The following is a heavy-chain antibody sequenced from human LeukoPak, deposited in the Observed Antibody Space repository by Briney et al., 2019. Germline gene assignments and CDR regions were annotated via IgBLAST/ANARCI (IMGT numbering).Heavy chain of an antibody. CDR3: ARGDFGETNTAFDV. Sequence: RGASVKVSCKTSGYTFTDYDVHWVRQAPGQGLEWMGWINPNSATTNYAQRLQGRVTFTRDTSLSVAYMELSSLTSEDAAVYFCARGDFGETNTAFDVWGQGTSVAVSS. V-gene: IGHV1-8*03. CDR2: INPNSATT. J-gene: IGHJ3*01. CDR1: GYTFTDYD. D-gene: IGHD4-17*01.